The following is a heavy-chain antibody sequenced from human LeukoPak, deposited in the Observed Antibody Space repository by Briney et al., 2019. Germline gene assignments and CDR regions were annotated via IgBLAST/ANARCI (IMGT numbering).Heavy chain of an antibody. CDR3: ARSISHYYGSGSYQYYFYYMDV. D-gene: IGHD3-10*01. Sequence: SETLSLTCTVSGGSISSHYWSWIRQPPGKGLEWIGYIYNSGSTNYNPSLKSRVTISVDTSKNQFSLKLSSVTAADTAVYHRARSISHYYGSGSYQYYFYYMDVWGKGTTVTISS. J-gene: IGHJ6*03. V-gene: IGHV4-59*11. CDR2: IYNSGST. CDR1: GGSISSHY.